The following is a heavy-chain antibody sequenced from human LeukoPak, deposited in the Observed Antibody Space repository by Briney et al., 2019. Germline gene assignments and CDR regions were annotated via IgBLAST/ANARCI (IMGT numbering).Heavy chain of an antibody. J-gene: IGHJ4*02. Sequence: GGTLRLSCAASGFTFSSYGMSWVRQAPGKGLEWVSYISSSGSTIYYADSVKGRFTISRDNAKNSLYLQMNSLRAEDTAVYYCARAGYYYDSSGYYNSWGQGTLVTVSS. D-gene: IGHD3-22*01. CDR2: ISSSGSTI. V-gene: IGHV3-48*04. CDR1: GFTFSSYG. CDR3: ARAGYYYDSSGYYNS.